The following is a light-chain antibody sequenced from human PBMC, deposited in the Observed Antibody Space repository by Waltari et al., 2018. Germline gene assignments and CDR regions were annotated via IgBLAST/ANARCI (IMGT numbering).Light chain of an antibody. V-gene: IGLV2-14*03. J-gene: IGLJ3*02. CDR2: DVR. CDR3: SSYTSARTWV. CDR1: SSDVAGYKY. Sequence: QSALTQPASVSRSPGQSITISCTGTSSDVAGYKYVSWHQQHPGKAPKLIIYDVRNRPSGVSNRFSGSKSGNTASLTISGLQAEDEAEYFCSSYTSARTWVFGGGTKLTVL.